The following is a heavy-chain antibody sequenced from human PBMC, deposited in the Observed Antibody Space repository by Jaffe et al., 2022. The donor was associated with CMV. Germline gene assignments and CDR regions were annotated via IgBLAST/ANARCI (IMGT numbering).Heavy chain of an antibody. CDR3: ARAGSGSYPFYYYYGMDV. Sequence: QVQLVQSGAEVKKPGASVKVSCKASGYTFTGYYMHWVRQAPGQGLEWMGWINPNSGGTNYAQKFQGRVTMTRDTSISTAYMELSRLRSDDTAVYYCARAGSGSYPFYYYYGMDVWGQGTTVTVSS. CDR2: INPNSGGT. J-gene: IGHJ6*02. D-gene: IGHD1-26*01. CDR1: GYTFTGYY. V-gene: IGHV1-2*02.